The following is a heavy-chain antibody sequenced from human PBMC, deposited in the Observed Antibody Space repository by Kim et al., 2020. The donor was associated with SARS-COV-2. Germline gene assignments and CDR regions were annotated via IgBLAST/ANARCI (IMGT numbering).Heavy chain of an antibody. CDR3: ATSPYGGNSNYFDY. CDR2: ISGSGGST. Sequence: GGSLRLSCAASGFTFSSYAMSWVRQAPGKGLEWVSAISGSGGSTYYADSVKGRFTISRDNSKNTLYLQMNSLRAEDTAVYYCATSPYGGNSNYFDYWGQGTRFTVAS. J-gene: IGHJ4*02. CDR1: GFTFSSYA. D-gene: IGHD4-17*01. V-gene: IGHV3-23*01.